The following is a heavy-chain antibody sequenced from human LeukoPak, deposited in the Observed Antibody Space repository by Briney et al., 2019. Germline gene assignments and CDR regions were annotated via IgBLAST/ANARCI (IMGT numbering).Heavy chain of an antibody. CDR3: ARAKLGYCSSTSCYFGGWFDP. CDR2: IYYSGST. Sequence: ASETLSLTCTVSGGSISSYYWSWIRQPPGKGLEWIGYIYYSGSTNYNPSLKSRVTISVDTSKNQFSLKLSSVTAADTAVYYCARAKLGYCSSTSCYFGGWFDPWGQGTLVTVSS. CDR1: GGSISSYY. V-gene: IGHV4-59*12. D-gene: IGHD2-2*01. J-gene: IGHJ5*02.